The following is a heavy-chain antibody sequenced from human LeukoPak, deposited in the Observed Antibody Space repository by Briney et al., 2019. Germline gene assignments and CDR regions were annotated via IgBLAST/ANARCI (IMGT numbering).Heavy chain of an antibody. CDR2: ISPDGSTT. V-gene: IGHV3-74*03. J-gene: IGHJ1*01. CDR3: ARVNPTNSGFYAY. CDR1: GFTFSRYW. D-gene: IGHD2-8*01. Sequence: PGGSLRLSCAASGFTFSRYWMHWVRQAPGEGLMWVSRISPDGSTTLYADSVKGRFTVSRDNAKDSLYLQMNSLRAEDTAVYYCARVNPTNSGFYAYWGQGTLVTVSS.